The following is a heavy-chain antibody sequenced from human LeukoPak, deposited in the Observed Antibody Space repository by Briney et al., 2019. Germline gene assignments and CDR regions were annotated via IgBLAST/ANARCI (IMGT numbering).Heavy chain of an antibody. CDR2: IYYSGST. V-gene: IGHV4-31*03. CDR1: GGSISSGGYY. D-gene: IGHD3-22*01. CDR3: ARDNYYDSSAFDY. J-gene: IGHJ4*02. Sequence: PSENLSLTCTVSGGSISSGGYYWSWIRQHPGKGLEWIGYIYYSGSTYYNPSLKSRVTISVDTSKNQFSLKLSSVTAADTAVYYCARDNYYDSSAFDYWGQGTLVTVSS.